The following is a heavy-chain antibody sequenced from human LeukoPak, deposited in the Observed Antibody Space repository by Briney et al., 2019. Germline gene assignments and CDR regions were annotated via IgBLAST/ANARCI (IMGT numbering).Heavy chain of an antibody. CDR3: TTDTYYDFWSGYYRDSSYFDY. Sequence: PGGSLRLSCAASGFTFSNAWMSWVRQAPGKGLEWVGRIKSKTDGGTTDYAAPVKGRFTISRDDSKNTLYLQMNSLKTEDTAVYYCTTDTYYDFWSGYYRDSSYFDYWGQGTLVTVSS. V-gene: IGHV3-15*01. CDR1: GFTFSNAW. J-gene: IGHJ4*02. D-gene: IGHD3-3*01. CDR2: IKSKTDGGTT.